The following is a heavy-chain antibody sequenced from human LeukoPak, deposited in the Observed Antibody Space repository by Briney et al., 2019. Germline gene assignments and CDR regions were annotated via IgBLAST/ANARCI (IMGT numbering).Heavy chain of an antibody. CDR3: ARAQYSSSWFDY. V-gene: IGHV3-21*01. Sequence: GGTLRLSCAASGFTFSSYSMNWVRQAPGKGLEWVSSISSSSSYIYYADSVKGRFTISRDNAKISLYLQMNSLRAEDTAVYYCARAQYSSSWFDYWGQGTLVTV. CDR2: ISSSSSYI. J-gene: IGHJ4*02. CDR1: GFTFSSYS. D-gene: IGHD6-13*01.